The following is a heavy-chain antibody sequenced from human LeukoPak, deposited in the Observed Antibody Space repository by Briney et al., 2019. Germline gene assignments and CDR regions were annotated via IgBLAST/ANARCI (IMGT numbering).Heavy chain of an antibody. J-gene: IGHJ4*02. D-gene: IGHD1-26*01. CDR3: AKGLRGNYDY. Sequence: PGGSLSLSCAASGFTLNSYAMAWVRHAPEKGLEWVSSITDTGISTYYADSVKGRFTISRDNSKNTLYLQMNSLRAEDTAVYYCAKGLRGNYDYWGQGTLVTVSS. CDR1: GFTLNSYA. CDR2: ITDTGIST. V-gene: IGHV3-23*01.